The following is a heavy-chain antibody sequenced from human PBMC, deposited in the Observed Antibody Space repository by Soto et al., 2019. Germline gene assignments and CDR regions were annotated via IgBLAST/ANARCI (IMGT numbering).Heavy chain of an antibody. CDR2: IKKDGSTQ. V-gene: IGHV3-7*02. CDR1: GFTFSDYW. D-gene: IGHD4-17*01. Sequence: EVQLVESGGGLVQPGGSLRLSCAGSGFTFSDYWMGWIRQAPGKGLEWVANIKKDGSTQYYVDSVRGRFTISRDNAKNSVYLHMNSVRVEDTAVYYCARHGDYVFDYWGQGTLVTASS. J-gene: IGHJ4*02. CDR3: ARHGDYVFDY.